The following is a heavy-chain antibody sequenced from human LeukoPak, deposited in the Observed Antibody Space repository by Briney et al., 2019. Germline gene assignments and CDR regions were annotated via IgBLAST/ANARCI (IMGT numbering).Heavy chain of an antibody. J-gene: IGHJ4*02. CDR1: GFTFNSYW. V-gene: IGHV3-7*01. D-gene: IGHD3-22*01. CDR2: IKQDGAEK. Sequence: PGGSVRLSCAASGFTFNSYWMNWVRQAPGKGLDWVANIKQDGAEKYYVDSVKGRFTISRDNAENSLYLQMNSLRAEDTAVYYCARDPYTRYYYDSSGYYPNDYWGQGTLVTVSS. CDR3: ARDPYTRYYYDSSGYYPNDY.